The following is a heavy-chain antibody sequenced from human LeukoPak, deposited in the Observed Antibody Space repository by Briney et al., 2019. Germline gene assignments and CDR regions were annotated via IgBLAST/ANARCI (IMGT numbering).Heavy chain of an antibody. CDR3: TRDGYKR. J-gene: IGHJ4*02. CDR2: ITGSGGNT. V-gene: IGHV3-23*01. Sequence: GGSLRLSCAASGFNFNNFAMTWVRQAPGKGLEWVSDITGSGGNTYYADSVKGRFTISRDNSKNTLYLQMNSLRAEDTAVYYCTRDGYKRWGQGTLVTVSS. D-gene: IGHD5-24*01. CDR1: GFNFNNFA.